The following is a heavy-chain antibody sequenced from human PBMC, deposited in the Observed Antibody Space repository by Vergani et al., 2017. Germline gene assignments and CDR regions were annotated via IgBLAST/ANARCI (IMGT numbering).Heavy chain of an antibody. Sequence: QVQLQESGPGLVKPSETLSLTCTVSGGSVSSGSYYWGWIRQPPGKGLEWIGSIYYSGSTYYNPSLKSRVTISVDTSKNQFSLKLSSVTAADTAVYYCARLIVGATILYFDYWGQGTLVTVSS. D-gene: IGHD1-26*01. CDR2: IYYSGST. CDR3: ARLIVGATILYFDY. CDR1: GGSVSSGSYY. J-gene: IGHJ4*02. V-gene: IGHV4-39*01.